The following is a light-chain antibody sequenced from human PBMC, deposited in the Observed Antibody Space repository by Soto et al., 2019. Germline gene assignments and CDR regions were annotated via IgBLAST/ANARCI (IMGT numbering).Light chain of an antibody. Sequence: QSALTQPPSASGSPGQSVTISCTGTSSDVGGYKYVSWYQQHPGKAPKLMIYEVSKRPSGVPDRFSGSKSGNTASLTVSGLQAEDEAEYYCSSYAGSNSVVFGGGTKLTVL. CDR1: SSDVGGYKY. V-gene: IGLV2-8*01. CDR3: SSYAGSNSVV. J-gene: IGLJ2*01. CDR2: EVS.